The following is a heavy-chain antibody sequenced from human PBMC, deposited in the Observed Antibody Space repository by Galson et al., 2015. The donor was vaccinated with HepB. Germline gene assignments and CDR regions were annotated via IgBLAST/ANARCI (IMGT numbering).Heavy chain of an antibody. CDR3: ASSSSVLGDAFDI. V-gene: IGHV5-10-1*01. D-gene: IGHD6-6*01. Sequence: QSGAEVTKPGESLRISCTGSGFRLLSYWITWVRQMPGKGLEWMGTIDPSDSHTNYSPSFQGHLTIPADKPITTAYLQWSSLKASDTAIYYCASSSSVLGDAFDIWGQGTVVTVSS. CDR2: IDPSDSHT. CDR1: GFRLLSYW. J-gene: IGHJ3*02.